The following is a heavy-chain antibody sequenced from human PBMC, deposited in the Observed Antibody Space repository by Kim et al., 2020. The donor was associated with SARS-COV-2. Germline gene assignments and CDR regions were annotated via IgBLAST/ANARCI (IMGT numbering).Heavy chain of an antibody. CDR1: GFTFSSYA. J-gene: IGHJ6*02. CDR3: AKVRARLLGYYYYGMDV. CDR2: ISGSGGST. Sequence: GGSLRLSCAASGFTFSSYAMSWVRQAPGKGLEWLSAISGSGGSTYYADSVKGRFTISRDNSKNTLYLQMNSLRAENTAVYYCAKVRARLLGYYYYGMDVWGQGTTVTVSS. V-gene: IGHV3-23*01. D-gene: IGHD2-8*02.